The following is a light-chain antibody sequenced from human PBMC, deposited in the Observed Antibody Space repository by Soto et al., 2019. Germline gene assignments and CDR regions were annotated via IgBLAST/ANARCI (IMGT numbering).Light chain of an antibody. CDR3: QQRSNWLFT. V-gene: IGKV3-11*01. J-gene: IGKJ3*01. CDR1: QSVSSY. Sequence: EIVLTQSPATLSLSPGERATLSCRASQSVSSYLAWYQQKPGQAHRLLIYDASNRATGIPARSSGSGSGTDFTLTISSLEPEDFAVYYCQQRSNWLFTFGPGTKVDIK. CDR2: DAS.